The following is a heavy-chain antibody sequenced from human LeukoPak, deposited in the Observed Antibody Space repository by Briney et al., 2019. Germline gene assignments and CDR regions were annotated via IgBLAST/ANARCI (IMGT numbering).Heavy chain of an antibody. D-gene: IGHD6-6*01. J-gene: IGHJ4*02. CDR2: INHSGST. V-gene: IGHV4-34*01. CDR3: ARGGRRSFVLDY. CDR1: GGSFSGYY. Sequence: PSETLSLTCAVCGGSFSGYYWSWIRQPPGKGLEWIGEINHSGSTNYNPSLKSRVTISVDTSKNQFSLKLSSVTAADTAVYYCARGGRRSFVLDYWGQGTLVTVSS.